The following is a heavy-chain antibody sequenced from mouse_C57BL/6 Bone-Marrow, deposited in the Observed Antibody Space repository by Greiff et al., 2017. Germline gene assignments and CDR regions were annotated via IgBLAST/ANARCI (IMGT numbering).Heavy chain of an antibody. V-gene: IGHV1-72*01. J-gene: IGHJ1*03. D-gene: IGHD2-1*01. CDR1: GYTFTSYW. CDR2: IDPNSGGT. CDR3: AHGNYFYWYFAV. Sequence: QVHVKQSGAELVKPGASVTLSCKASGYTFTSYWMHWVKQRPGRGLEWIGRIDPNSGGTKYNEKFKSKATLTVDKPSSTAYMQLSSLTSEDSAVYYCAHGNYFYWYFAVWGTGTTVTVSS.